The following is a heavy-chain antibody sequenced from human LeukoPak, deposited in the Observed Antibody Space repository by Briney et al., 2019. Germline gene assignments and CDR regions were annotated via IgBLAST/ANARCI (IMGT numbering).Heavy chain of an antibody. CDR2: ISGSGGST. CDR1: GSTFSSYA. Sequence: GGSLRLSCAASGSTFSSYAMSWVRQAPGKGLERVSAISGSGGSTYYADSVKGRFTISRDNSKNTLYLQMNSLRAEDTAVCYCAKDRAIVVVTATDDYWGQGTLVTVSS. J-gene: IGHJ4*02. CDR3: AKDRAIVVVTATDDY. D-gene: IGHD2-21*02. V-gene: IGHV3-23*01.